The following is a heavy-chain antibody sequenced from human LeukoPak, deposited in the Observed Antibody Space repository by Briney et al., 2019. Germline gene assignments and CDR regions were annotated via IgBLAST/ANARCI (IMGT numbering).Heavy chain of an antibody. CDR1: DASISSHY. CDR3: ARHAYNWNYVFDY. J-gene: IGHJ4*02. D-gene: IGHD1-7*01. Sequence: SETLSLTCTVSDASISSHYWSWIRQPPGKGLEWIGYVYYSGGTNYNPSLKSRVTISVDTSKNQFSLKLNSVTAADTAVYYCARHAYNWNYVFDYWGQGTLVTVSS. V-gene: IGHV4-59*08. CDR2: VYYSGGT.